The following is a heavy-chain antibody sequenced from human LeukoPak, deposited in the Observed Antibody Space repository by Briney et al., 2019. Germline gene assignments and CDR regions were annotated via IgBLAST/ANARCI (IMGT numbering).Heavy chain of an antibody. CDR1: GYTFTGYY. CDR3: ARGRYYYDSSGYWTIDY. D-gene: IGHD3-22*01. J-gene: IGHJ4*02. V-gene: IGHV1-2*02. Sequence: EASAKVSCKASGYTFTGYYMHWVRQAPGQGLEWMGWINPNSGGTNYAQKFQGRVTMTRDTSISTAYMELSRLRSDDTAVYYCARGRYYYDSSGYWTIDYWGQGTLVTVSS. CDR2: INPNSGGT.